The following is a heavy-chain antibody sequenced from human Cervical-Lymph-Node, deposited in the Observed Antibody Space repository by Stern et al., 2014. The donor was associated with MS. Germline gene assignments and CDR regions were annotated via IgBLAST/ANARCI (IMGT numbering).Heavy chain of an antibody. Sequence: QVQLVQSGAEVGKPGTSVKVSCKATGYTFTDYSMHLVRQAPGQGLDWMGRIKPNSGDTNYAQKFQGRVTMTRDTSISTAYMELKRLRSDDTAVYYCARSPYSYGSGDWYFDLWGRGTLVTVSS. V-gene: IGHV1-2*06. J-gene: IGHJ2*01. CDR1: GYTFTDYS. CDR2: IKPNSGDT. D-gene: IGHD3-10*01. CDR3: ARSPYSYGSGDWYFDL.